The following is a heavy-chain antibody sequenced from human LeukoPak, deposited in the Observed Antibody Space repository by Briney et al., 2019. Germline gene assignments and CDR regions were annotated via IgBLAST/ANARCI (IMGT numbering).Heavy chain of an antibody. V-gene: IGHV3-7*01. CDR2: INQDGSEK. D-gene: IGHD5-24*01. CDR3: ARERDGRFFDY. J-gene: IGHJ4*02. Sequence: GGSLRLSCAVSGLTFRSYWMRWVRQAPGKGLEWVANINQDGSEKYFVDSVKGRFTISRDNAKNSLHLQMNTLRAEDTAVSYCARERDGRFFDYWGQGTLVTVSS. CDR1: GLTFRSYW.